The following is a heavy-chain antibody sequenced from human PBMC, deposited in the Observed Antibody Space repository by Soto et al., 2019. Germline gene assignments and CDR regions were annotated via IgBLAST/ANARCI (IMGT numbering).Heavy chain of an antibody. CDR1: GYTFTDYY. J-gene: IGHJ5*02. D-gene: IGHD5-18*01. CDR2: INPNSGGT. CDR3: ARVGYSYGYRFDP. Sequence: GASVKVSCKASGYTFTDYYMHWVRQAPGQGLEWMGWINPNSGGTNYAQKFQGRVTMTRDTSISTAYMELSRLRSDDTVVYYCARVGYSYGYRFDPWGQGTLVTVS. V-gene: IGHV1-2*02.